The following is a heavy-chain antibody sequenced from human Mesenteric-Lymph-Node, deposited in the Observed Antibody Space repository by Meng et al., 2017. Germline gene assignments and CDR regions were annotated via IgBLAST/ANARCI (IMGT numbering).Heavy chain of an antibody. J-gene: IGHJ5*02. CDR3: ARDFYYGTHDH. V-gene: IGHV3-7*01. D-gene: IGHD3-10*01. CDR1: GFSFSSYW. Sequence: GESLKISCAASGFSFSSYWMTWVRQSPGKGLEWVAKIKDDGSDKYYVDSVKGRFAISRDNAKNSLYLQMNSLRAEDTAVYFCARDFYYGTHDHWGQGTLVTVSS. CDR2: IKDDGSDK.